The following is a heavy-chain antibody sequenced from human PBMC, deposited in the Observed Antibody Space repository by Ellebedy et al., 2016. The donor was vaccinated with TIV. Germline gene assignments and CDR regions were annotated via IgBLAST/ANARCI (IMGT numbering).Heavy chain of an antibody. CDR1: GFTFSSYD. CDR3: ARGGYNYGHLDY. J-gene: IGHJ4*02. V-gene: IGHV3-13*04. D-gene: IGHD5-18*01. Sequence: GGSLRLXXAASGFTFSSYDMHWVRQTTGRGLEWVSGIGTAGDTYYPGSVKCRFTISRDNAKNSLYLQLNSLRAGDTAWYYCARGGYNYGHLDYWGQGTLVTVSS. CDR2: IGTAGDT.